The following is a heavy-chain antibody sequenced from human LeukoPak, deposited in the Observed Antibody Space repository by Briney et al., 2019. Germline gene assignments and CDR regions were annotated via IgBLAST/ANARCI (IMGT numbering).Heavy chain of an antibody. CDR1: GGTFSSYA. V-gene: IGHV1-69*04. CDR3: ARDPEKRATYCGGDCYGLYFDY. Sequence: ASVKVSFKASGGTFSSYAISWVRQAPGQGLEWMGRIIPILGIANYAQKFQGRVTMTRDTSTSTVYTELSSLRSEDTAVYYCARDPEKRATYCGGDCYGLYFDYWGQGTLVTVSS. J-gene: IGHJ4*02. D-gene: IGHD2-21*02. CDR2: IIPILGIA.